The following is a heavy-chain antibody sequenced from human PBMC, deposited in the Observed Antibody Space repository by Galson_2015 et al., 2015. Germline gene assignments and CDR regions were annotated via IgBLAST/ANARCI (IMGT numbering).Heavy chain of an antibody. D-gene: IGHD1-14*01. Sequence: AISGDSVSNSAASWNWIRQSPSRGLEWLGRTYYRSQWSNSYAESVKSRIAVNPDTSKNQFSLHLTSVTPEDTAVYYCARDTGWGFDYLGQGTLVTVSS. CDR1: GDSVSNSAAS. V-gene: IGHV6-1*01. CDR2: TYYRSQWSN. CDR3: ARDTGWGFDY. J-gene: IGHJ4*02.